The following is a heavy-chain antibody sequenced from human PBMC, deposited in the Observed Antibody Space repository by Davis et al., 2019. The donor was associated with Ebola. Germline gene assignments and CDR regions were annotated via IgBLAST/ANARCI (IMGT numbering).Heavy chain of an antibody. CDR2: IYSGGST. J-gene: IGHJ3*02. Sequence: AASVKVSCKVSGYTLTELSMHWVRQAPGKGLEWVAVIYSGGSTYYADSVKGRFHIFSDNSKNTVYLQMSSLRAEDTAVYYCARAPRGDYDSSGYYNPDAFDIWGQGTMVTVSS. CDR1: GYTLTELS. CDR3: ARAPRGDYDSSGYYNPDAFDI. D-gene: IGHD3-22*01. V-gene: IGHV3-53*01.